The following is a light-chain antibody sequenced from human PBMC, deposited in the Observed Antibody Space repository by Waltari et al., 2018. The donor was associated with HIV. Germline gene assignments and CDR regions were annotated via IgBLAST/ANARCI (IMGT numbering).Light chain of an antibody. CDR3: AAWDDSLNGVV. V-gene: IGLV1-44*01. CDR1: SSPIRSNT. CDR2: SNN. Sequence: QSVLTQPPSASGTPGQRVPISCSGISSPIRSNTVNWYQQLPGTAPKLLSYSNNQRPSGVPDRFSGSKSGTSASLAISGLQSEDEADYYCAAWDDSLNGVVFGGGTKLTVL. J-gene: IGLJ2*01.